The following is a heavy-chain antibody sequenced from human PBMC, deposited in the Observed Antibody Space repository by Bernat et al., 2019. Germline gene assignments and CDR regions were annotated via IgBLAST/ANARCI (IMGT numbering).Heavy chain of an antibody. J-gene: IGHJ6*02. CDR1: GGSISSSSYY. D-gene: IGHD2-2*01. Sequence: QLQLQESGPGLVKPSETLSLTCTVSGGSISSSSYYWGWIRQPPGRGREWIGGIFYSGSTYYNPSLKSRVTISVDTSKNQFSLKLSSVTAADTAVYYCARLWGYCSSTSCYGIDYYYYYGMDVWGQGTTVTVSS. V-gene: IGHV4-39*01. CDR3: ARLWGYCSSTSCYGIDYYYYYGMDV. CDR2: IFYSGST.